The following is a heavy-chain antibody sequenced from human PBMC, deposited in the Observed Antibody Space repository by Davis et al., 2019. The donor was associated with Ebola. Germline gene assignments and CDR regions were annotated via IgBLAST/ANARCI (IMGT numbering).Heavy chain of an antibody. Sequence: PGGSLRLSCAASGFTFSRYGMHWVRQAPGKGLEWVAVISYDGSKKYYADSVKGRFTISRDNSNNTLYLQMNSLRVEDTAVYYCAKCPIGYQLLHALYFDYWGQGTLVTVSS. J-gene: IGHJ4*02. CDR3: AKCPIGYQLLHALYFDY. CDR1: GFTFSRYG. CDR2: ISYDGSKK. V-gene: IGHV3-30*18. D-gene: IGHD2-2*01.